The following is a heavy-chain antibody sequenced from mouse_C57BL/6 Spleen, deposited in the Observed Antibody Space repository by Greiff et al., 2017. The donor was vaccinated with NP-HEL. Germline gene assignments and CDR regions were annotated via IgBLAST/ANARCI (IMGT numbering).Heavy chain of an antibody. CDR2: ISSGGDYI. CDR3: TREETGNYYFDY. CDR1: GFTFSSYA. Sequence: EVKLVESGEGLVKPGGSLKLSCAASGFTFSSYAMSWVRQTPEKRLEWVAYISSGGDYIYYADTVKGRFTISRDNARNTLYLQMSSLKSEDTAMYYCTREETGNYYFDYWGQGTTLTVSS. D-gene: IGHD4-1*01. V-gene: IGHV5-9-1*02. J-gene: IGHJ2*01.